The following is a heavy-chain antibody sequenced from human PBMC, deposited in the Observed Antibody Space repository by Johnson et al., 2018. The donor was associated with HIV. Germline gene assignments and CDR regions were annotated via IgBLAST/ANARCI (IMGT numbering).Heavy chain of an antibody. CDR3: TTARTYF. Sequence: VQLVESGGGLVQPGGSLRLSCEASGFSFSRYWMHWVRQAPGKGLVWVGRIKSKTDGGTTDYAAPVKGRFTISRDDSKNTLYLQMNSLKTEDTAVYYCTTARTYFWGQGTMVTVSS. D-gene: IGHD2-8*01. V-gene: IGHV3-15*01. J-gene: IGHJ3*01. CDR2: IKSKTDGGTT. CDR1: GFSFSRYW.